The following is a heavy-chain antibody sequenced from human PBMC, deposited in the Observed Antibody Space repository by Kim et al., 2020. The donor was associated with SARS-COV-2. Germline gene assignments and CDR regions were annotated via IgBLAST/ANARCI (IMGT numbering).Heavy chain of an antibody. V-gene: IGHV3-7*01. CDR1: GFTFSSYW. D-gene: IGHD3-16*01. J-gene: IGHJ6*02. CDR2: IKQDGSEK. Sequence: GGSLRLSCAASGFTFSSYWMSWVRQAPGKGLEWVANIKQDGSEKYYVDSVKGRFTISRDNAKNSLYLQMNSLRAEDTAVYYCFMGLDAFYYYGMDVWGQGTTVTVSS. CDR3: FMGLDAFYYYGMDV.